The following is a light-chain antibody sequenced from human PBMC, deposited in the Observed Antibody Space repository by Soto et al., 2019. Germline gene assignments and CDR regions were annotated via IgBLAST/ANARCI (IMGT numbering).Light chain of an antibody. J-gene: IGLJ2*01. Sequence: QSVLTQPPSVSAAPGQKVSISCSGTSSNIGNRHVSWYQHLPGTAPKLLLYANNNRPSGIPDRFSGSKSGTSATLGITGLQTGDEADYYCAAWDSSLIAVAFGGGTKLTVL. CDR3: AAWDSSLIAVA. V-gene: IGLV1-51*02. CDR2: ANN. CDR1: SSNIGNRH.